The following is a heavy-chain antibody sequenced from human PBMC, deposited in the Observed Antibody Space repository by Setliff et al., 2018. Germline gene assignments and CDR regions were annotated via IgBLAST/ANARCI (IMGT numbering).Heavy chain of an antibody. D-gene: IGHD3-10*01. CDR1: GGSIGPHY. J-gene: IGHJ6*03. V-gene: IGHV4-59*11. CDR3: ARDRSTVIRGVTSSFYYYMDV. Sequence: SETLSLTCTVSGGSIGPHYWSWIRQAPGKGLEWIGHIFYSDTARYNPSLESRAAISVDSSKNQFSLKLRSVTAADTAVYYCARDRSTVIRGVTSSFYYYMDVRGGGTTVTVSS. CDR2: IFYSDTA.